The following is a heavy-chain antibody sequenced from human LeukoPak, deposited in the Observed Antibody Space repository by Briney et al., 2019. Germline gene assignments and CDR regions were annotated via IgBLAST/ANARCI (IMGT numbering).Heavy chain of an antibody. V-gene: IGHV1-69*13. CDR2: IIPIFGTA. CDR1: GGTFSSYA. Sequence: SVKVSCKASGGTFSSYAISWVRQAPGQGLEWMGGIIPIFGTANYAQKFQGRVTVTADESTSTAYMELSSLRSEDTAVYYCARDLQLERPGNWFDPWGQGTLVTVSS. D-gene: IGHD1-1*01. J-gene: IGHJ5*02. CDR3: ARDLQLERPGNWFDP.